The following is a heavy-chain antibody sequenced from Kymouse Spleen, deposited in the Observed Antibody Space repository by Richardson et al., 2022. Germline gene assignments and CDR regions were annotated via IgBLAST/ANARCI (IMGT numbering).Heavy chain of an antibody. J-gene: IGHJ4*02. V-gene: IGHV4-34*01. Sequence: QVQLQQWGAGLLKPSETLSLTCAVYGGSFSGYYWSWIRQPPGKGLEWIGEINHSGSTNYNPSLKSRVTISVDTSKNQFSLKLSSVTAADTAVYYCARGVYSSSGFDYWGQGTLVTVSS. CDR3: ARGVYSSSGFDY. CDR2: INHSGST. CDR1: GGSFSGYY. D-gene: IGHD6-6*01.